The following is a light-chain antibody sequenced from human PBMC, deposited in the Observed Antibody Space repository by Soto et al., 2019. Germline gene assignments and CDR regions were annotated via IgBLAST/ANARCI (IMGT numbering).Light chain of an antibody. CDR1: QSIDRW. V-gene: IGKV1-5*01. Sequence: DIQMTQSPSTLPASVGDRVTITCRASQSIDRWLAWYQQKPGKAPKIMSYHDSSLEIGVPSRFSGSGSGTEFPLTISSLQPDDFATYYCQHYNSYGTFGQGNKVDIK. CDR3: QHYNSYGT. CDR2: HDS. J-gene: IGKJ1*01.